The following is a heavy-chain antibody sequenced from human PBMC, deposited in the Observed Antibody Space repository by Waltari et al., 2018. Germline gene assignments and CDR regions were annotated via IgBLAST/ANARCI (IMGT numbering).Heavy chain of an antibody. CDR2: MSQDGSEK. CDR3: ARDYYYYMDV. J-gene: IGHJ6*03. Sequence: EEQLVESGGGLVQPGGSLRLSCAASGFTFTSNWMAWVRQAPGRGLEWVANMSQDGSEKRYVDSVKGRFTISRDNARNSLYLQVNSLRAEDTALYYCARDYYYYMDVWGKGTTVTVSS. V-gene: IGHV3-7*01. CDR1: GFTFTSNW.